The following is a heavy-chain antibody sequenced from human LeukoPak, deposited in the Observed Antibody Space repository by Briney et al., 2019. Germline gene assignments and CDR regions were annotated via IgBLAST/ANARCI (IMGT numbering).Heavy chain of an antibody. V-gene: IGHV4-39*01. CDR3: ATRGRKSAFDI. CDR2: IYYSGST. CDR1: GGSISSSSYY. D-gene: IGHD3-16*01. Sequence: PSETLSLTCTVSGGSISSSSYYWGWLRPPPGQGLVWIGSIYYSGSTYYNPSLKSRVTISVDTSKNQFSLKLSSVTAADTAVYYCATRGRKSAFDIWGQGTMVTVSS. J-gene: IGHJ3*02.